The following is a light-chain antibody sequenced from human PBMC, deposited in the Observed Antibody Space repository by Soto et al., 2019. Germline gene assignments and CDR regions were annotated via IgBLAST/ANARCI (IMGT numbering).Light chain of an antibody. V-gene: IGKV1-39*01. CDR2: VAS. J-gene: IGKJ1*01. CDR1: QSISSY. Sequence: DIQMTQSPSSLSASVGDRVTITCRASQSISSYLNWYQQKPGEAPKLLIYVASSLQSGVPSRFSGSGSGTDFTLTISSLQPEDFATYYCQQSYSTPPTFGQGTKVEIK. CDR3: QQSYSTPPT.